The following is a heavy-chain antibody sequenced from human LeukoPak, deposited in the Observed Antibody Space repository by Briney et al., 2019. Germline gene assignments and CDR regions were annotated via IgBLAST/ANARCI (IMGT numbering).Heavy chain of an antibody. CDR2: IKEDGSEK. CDR3: ARMKGCSSTTCYFAIY. J-gene: IGHJ4*02. CDR1: GFTFSTFW. V-gene: IGHV3-7*05. D-gene: IGHD2-2*01. Sequence: GGSLRLSCAASGFTFSTFWMTWVRQAPGRGLEWVANIKEDGSEKHYVDSLKGRFTISRDNAKNSLYLQMNSLRAEDTAVYYCARMKGCSSTTCYFAIYWGQGTLVTVSS.